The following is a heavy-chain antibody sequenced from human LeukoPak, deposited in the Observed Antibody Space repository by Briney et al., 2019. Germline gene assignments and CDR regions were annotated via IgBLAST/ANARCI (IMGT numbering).Heavy chain of an antibody. CDR2: ISGSGGST. V-gene: IGHV3-23*01. Sequence: PGGSLRLSCAASGFTFSSYAMSWVRQAPGKGLEWVSAISGSGGSTYYADSVKGRFTISRDNSKNTLYLQMNGLRAEDTAVYYCAKAGSNYDFWSGVDVWGKGTPVSVSS. CDR3: AKAGSNYDFWSGVDV. J-gene: IGHJ6*04. D-gene: IGHD3-3*01. CDR1: GFTFSSYA.